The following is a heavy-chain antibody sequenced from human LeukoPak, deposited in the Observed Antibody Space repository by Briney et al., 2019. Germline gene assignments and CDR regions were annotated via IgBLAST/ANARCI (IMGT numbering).Heavy chain of an antibody. D-gene: IGHD1-26*01. CDR2: ISWNSGSI. CDR3: AKDISGSYYYYYMDV. V-gene: IGHV3-9*03. CDR1: GFTFDDYA. J-gene: IGHJ6*03. Sequence: GRSLRLSCAASGFTFDDYAMHWVRQAPGKGLEWVSGISWNSGSIGYADSVKGRFTISRDNAKNSLYLQMNSLRAEDMALYYYAKDISGSYYYYYMDVWGKGTTVTVSS.